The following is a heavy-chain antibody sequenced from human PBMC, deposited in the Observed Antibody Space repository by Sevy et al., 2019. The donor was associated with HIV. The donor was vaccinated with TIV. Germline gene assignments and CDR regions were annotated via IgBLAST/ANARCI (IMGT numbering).Heavy chain of an antibody. J-gene: IGHJ4*02. CDR1: GFTFSSYG. D-gene: IGHD6-19*01. Sequence: GGSLRLSCAASGFTFSSYGMHWVRQAPGKGLEWVAVIFSSGSTYYADSAKGRFTISRDNSKNTVDLQMNSVRAEDTAVYYCVSLFLSYRSGWSYFDYWGQGTLVTVSS. CDR3: VSLFLSYRSGWSYFDY. CDR2: IFSSGST. V-gene: IGHV3-NL1*01.